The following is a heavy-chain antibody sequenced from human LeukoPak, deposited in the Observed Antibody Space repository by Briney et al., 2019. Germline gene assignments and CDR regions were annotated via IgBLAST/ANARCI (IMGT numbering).Heavy chain of an antibody. CDR1: GSIFSSYG. J-gene: IGHJ6*03. V-gene: IGHV3-30*02. CDR3: ARVLRYCSGGNCYSGGLGYMDV. Sequence: GGSLRLSCAASGSIFSSYGMHWVRQAPDKGLEWVAFIRYDGSRKYYADSVKGRFTISRDNAKNSLFLQMNSLRAEDTAVYYCARVLRYCSGGNCYSGGLGYMDVWGKGTTVTISS. CDR2: IRYDGSRK. D-gene: IGHD2-15*01.